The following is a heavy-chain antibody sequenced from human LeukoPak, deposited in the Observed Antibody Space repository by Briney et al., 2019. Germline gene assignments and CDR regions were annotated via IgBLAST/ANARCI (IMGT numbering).Heavy chain of an antibody. J-gene: IGHJ3*02. CDR3: AKSRSGYQIDI. V-gene: IGHV4-59*01. CDR1: GGSISSYY. D-gene: IGHD3-22*01. Sequence: PSETLSLTCPVSGGSISSYYWSWIRQPPGKGLEWIGYIYYSGSTNYDPSLKSRVTISVDTSRNQFSLNLTSVTAADTAVYYCAKSRSGYQIDIWGQGTMVTVSS. CDR2: IYYSGST.